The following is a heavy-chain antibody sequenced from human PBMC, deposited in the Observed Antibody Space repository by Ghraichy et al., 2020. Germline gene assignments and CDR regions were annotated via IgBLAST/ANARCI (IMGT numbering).Heavy chain of an antibody. CDR3: ARVGWQFVQNH. V-gene: IGHV3-7*01. Sequence: GGSLRLSCAASGFRFSDHWMSWVRQAPGKGLEWVANINQDGSENHYVDSVKGRFTISRDNAKDSLYLQMNSLRAEDTAVYYCARVGWQFVQNHWGQGTLVTVSS. D-gene: IGHD6-6*01. CDR2: INQDGSEN. J-gene: IGHJ4*02. CDR1: GFRFSDHW.